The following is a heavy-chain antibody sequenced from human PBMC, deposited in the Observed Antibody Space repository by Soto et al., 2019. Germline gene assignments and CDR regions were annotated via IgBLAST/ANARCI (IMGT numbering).Heavy chain of an antibody. Sequence: GGSLRLSCAASGFTVSSNYMSWVRQAPGKGLERDSVIYSGGSTYYADSVKGRFTISRDNSKNTLYLQMNSLRAEDTAVYYCARGIYCSGGSCYTRAFDAFDIWGQGTMVTVSS. CDR1: GFTVSSNY. D-gene: IGHD2-15*01. CDR3: ARGIYCSGGSCYTRAFDAFDI. CDR2: IYSGGST. V-gene: IGHV3-66*01. J-gene: IGHJ3*02.